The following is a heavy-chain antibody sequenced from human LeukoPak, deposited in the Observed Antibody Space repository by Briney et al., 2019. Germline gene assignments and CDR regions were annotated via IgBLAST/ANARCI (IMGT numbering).Heavy chain of an antibody. D-gene: IGHD4-17*01. J-gene: IGHJ4*02. CDR1: GFTFSSYA. CDR3: ARAGGDYV. CDR2: ISYDGSNK. V-gene: IGHV3-30-3*01. Sequence: GRSLRLSCAASGFTFSSYAMHWVRQAPGKGLEWVAVISYDGSNKYYADSVKGRFTISRDNSKNTLYLQMNSLRAEDAAVYYCARAGGDYVWGQGTLVTVSS.